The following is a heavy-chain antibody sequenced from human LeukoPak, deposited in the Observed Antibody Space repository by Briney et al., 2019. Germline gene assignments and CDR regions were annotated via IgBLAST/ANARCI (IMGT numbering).Heavy chain of an antibody. Sequence: SVKVSCKASGGTFSSYAISWVRQAPGQGLEWMGGIIPIFGTANYAQKFQGRVTITADESTSTAYMELSSLRSEDTAVYYCARDGPRVYSYGNLYYYGMDVWGQGTTVTVSS. D-gene: IGHD5-18*01. CDR3: ARDGPRVYSYGNLYYYGMDV. J-gene: IGHJ6*02. V-gene: IGHV1-69*13. CDR2: IIPIFGTA. CDR1: GGTFSSYA.